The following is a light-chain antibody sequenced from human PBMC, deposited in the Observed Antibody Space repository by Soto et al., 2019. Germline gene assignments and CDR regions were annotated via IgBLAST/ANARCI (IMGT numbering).Light chain of an antibody. Sequence: EIVLTQSPGTLSLSPGERATLSCRASQSVSSNYLAWYQQKPGQAPGLLIYDASSRATGIPDRFSGSGSGTDFTLTISRLEPDDFAVYYCQQYANSPLTFGGGTKVEIK. CDR1: QSVSSNY. CDR3: QQYANSPLT. CDR2: DAS. V-gene: IGKV3-20*01. J-gene: IGKJ4*01.